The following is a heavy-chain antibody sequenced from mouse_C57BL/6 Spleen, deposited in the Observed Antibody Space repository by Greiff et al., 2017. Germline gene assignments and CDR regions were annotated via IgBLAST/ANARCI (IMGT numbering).Heavy chain of an antibody. V-gene: IGHV10-1*01. D-gene: IGHD4-1*01. CDR2: IRSKSNNYAT. CDR1: GFSFNTYA. J-gene: IGHJ2*01. Sequence: EVMLVESGGGLVQPKGSLKLSCAASGFSFNTYAMNWVRQAPGKGLEWVARIRSKSNNYATYYADSVKDRFTISRDDSESMLYLQMNNLKTEDTAMYYCVRQGTGFDYWGQGTTLTVSS. CDR3: VRQGTGFDY.